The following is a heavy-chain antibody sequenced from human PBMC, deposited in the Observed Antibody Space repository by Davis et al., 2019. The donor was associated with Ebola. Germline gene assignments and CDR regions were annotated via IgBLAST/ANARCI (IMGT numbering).Heavy chain of an antibody. V-gene: IGHV1-18*04. CDR2: ISAYNGNT. Sequence: AASVKVSCKASGYTFTGYYMHWVRQAPGQGLEWMGWISAYNGNTNYAQKLQGRVTMTTDTSTSTAYMELRSLRSDDTAVYYCARGYRVYAHYYYGMDVWGQGTTVTVSS. CDR3: ARGYRVYAHYYYGMDV. J-gene: IGHJ6*02. D-gene: IGHD2-8*01. CDR1: GYTFTGYY.